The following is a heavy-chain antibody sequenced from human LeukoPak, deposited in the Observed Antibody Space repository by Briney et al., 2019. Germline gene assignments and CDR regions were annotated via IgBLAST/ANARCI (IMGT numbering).Heavy chain of an antibody. CDR3: ARRYYDSSGYYTYYFDY. J-gene: IGHJ4*02. D-gene: IGHD3-22*01. Sequence: GASVKVSCKASGYTFTSYDINWVRQATGQGLEWMGWMNPNSGNTGYAQKFQGRVTMTRNTSISTAYMELSSLRSEDTAVYYCARRYYDSSGYYTYYFDYWGQGTLVTVSS. CDR2: MNPNSGNT. CDR1: GYTFTSYD. V-gene: IGHV1-8*01.